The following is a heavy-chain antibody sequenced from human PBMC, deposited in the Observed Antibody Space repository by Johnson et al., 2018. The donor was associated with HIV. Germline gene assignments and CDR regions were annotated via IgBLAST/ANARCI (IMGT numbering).Heavy chain of an antibody. CDR2: IYSGGRT. Sequence: VQLVESGGGLVQPGGSLRLSCAASGFTVSSNYMSWVRQAPGKGLEWVSVIYSGGRTYYADSVKGRFTISRDNSKNTLYLQMNSLRAEDTAVYYCASSRRGQQLVPLAFDIWGQGTMVTVSS. D-gene: IGHD6-13*01. V-gene: IGHV3-66*02. CDR3: ASSRRGQQLVPLAFDI. CDR1: GFTVSSNY. J-gene: IGHJ3*02.